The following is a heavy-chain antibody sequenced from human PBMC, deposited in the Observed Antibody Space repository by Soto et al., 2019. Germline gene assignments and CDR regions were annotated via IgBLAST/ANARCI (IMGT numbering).Heavy chain of an antibody. CDR3: ARALTAATSLGMDV. Sequence: GGSLRLSCAASGFTFSSYSMNWVRQAPGKGLEWVSSISSSSSYIYYADSVKGRFTISRDNAKISLYLQMNSLRAEDTAVYYCARALTAATSLGMDVWGQGTTVTVSS. V-gene: IGHV3-21*04. J-gene: IGHJ6*02. CDR1: GFTFSSYS. D-gene: IGHD2-15*01. CDR2: ISSSSSYI.